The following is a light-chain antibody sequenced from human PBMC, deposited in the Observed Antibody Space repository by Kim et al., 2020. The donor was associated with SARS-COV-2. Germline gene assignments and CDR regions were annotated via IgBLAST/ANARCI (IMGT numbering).Light chain of an antibody. Sequence: PGQTARITCWGNDIGSFPVHWYRQMPGQAPLLVISYDSDRPSGIPERFSGSNSGNTATLTISRVEAGDEADYFCQVCDSTSDHPWVFGGGTKLTFL. V-gene: IGLV3-21*04. CDR2: YDS. CDR3: QVCDSTSDHPWV. CDR1: DIGSFP. J-gene: IGLJ3*02.